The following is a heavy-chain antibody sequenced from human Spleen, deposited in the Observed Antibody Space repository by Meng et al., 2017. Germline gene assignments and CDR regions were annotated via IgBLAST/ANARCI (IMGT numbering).Heavy chain of an antibody. J-gene: IGHJ5*01. CDR1: GYTLSSYA. CDR2: IDTKTGHP. D-gene: IGHD3-16*01. CDR3: TRAAYSDCRRTNCFGS. V-gene: IGHV7-4-1*02. Sequence: ASVKVSCKASGYTLSSYAINWLRQAPGQGLEWMGWIDTKTGHPTYAQGFRGRLVFSLDTSVSTTYLQISGLRAADSAIYYCTRAAYSDCRRTNCFGSWGQGNLVTSSS.